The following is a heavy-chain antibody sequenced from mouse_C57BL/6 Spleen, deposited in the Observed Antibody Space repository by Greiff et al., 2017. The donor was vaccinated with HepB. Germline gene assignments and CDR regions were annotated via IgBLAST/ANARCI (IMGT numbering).Heavy chain of an antibody. Sequence: LVESGAELARPGASVKLSCKASGYTFTSYGISWVKQRTGQGLEWIGEIYPRSGNTYYNEKFKGKATLTADKSSSTAYMELRSLTSEDSAVYFCAREGIYDGYAMDYWGQGTSVTVSS. CDR2: IYPRSGNT. CDR1: GYTFTSYG. CDR3: AREGIYDGYAMDY. V-gene: IGHV1-81*01. D-gene: IGHD2-3*01. J-gene: IGHJ4*01.